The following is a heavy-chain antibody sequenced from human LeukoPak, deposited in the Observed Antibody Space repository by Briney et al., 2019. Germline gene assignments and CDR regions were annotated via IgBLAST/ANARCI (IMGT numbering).Heavy chain of an antibody. CDR1: GFTFSSYG. D-gene: IGHD5-18*01. CDR2: IRYDGSNK. CDR3: ARGQKYRSGYTVTELGSGYFDY. Sequence: GGSLRLSCAASGFTFSSYGMHWVRQAPGKGLEWVAFIRYDGSNKYYADSVRGRFTISRDNSKNTLYLQMNSLRAEDTAVYYCARGQKYRSGYTVTELGSGYFDYWGQGPLVTVSS. J-gene: IGHJ4*02. V-gene: IGHV3-30*02.